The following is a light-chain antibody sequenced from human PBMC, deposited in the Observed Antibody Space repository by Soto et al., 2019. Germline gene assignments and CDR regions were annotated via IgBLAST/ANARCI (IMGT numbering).Light chain of an antibody. CDR2: AAS. CDR1: QSVSSSY. J-gene: IGKJ5*01. CDR3: QQYGSSPIT. Sequence: EIVLTQSPGTLSLSPGERATLSCRASQSVSSSYLAWYQQKPGQAPRLLIYAASSRATAIPDRFSGIGSGTDFTLTISRLKPEDFAVYYCQQYGSSPITFGPGTRLEIK. V-gene: IGKV3-20*01.